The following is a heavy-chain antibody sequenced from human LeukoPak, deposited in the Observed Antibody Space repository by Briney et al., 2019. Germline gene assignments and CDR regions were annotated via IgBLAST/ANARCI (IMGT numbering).Heavy chain of an antibody. CDR3: AKAPTYYYDSSGYFDY. D-gene: IGHD3-22*01. CDR1: GFTFSSYG. CDR2: ISYDGSTI. V-gene: IGHV3-30*18. Sequence: GGSLRLSCAASGFTFSSYGMHWVRQAPGKGLEWVAVISYDGSTIYYADSVKGRFTISRDNSKSTLYLQMNSLRAEDTAVYYCAKAPTYYYDSSGYFDYWGQGTLVTVSS. J-gene: IGHJ4*02.